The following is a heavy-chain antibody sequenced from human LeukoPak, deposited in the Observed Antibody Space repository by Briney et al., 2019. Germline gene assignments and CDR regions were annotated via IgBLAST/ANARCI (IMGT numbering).Heavy chain of an antibody. V-gene: IGHV3-21*01. CDR3: ARDPYSGAYGSDYYYYMDV. CDR1: GFTFSSYA. Sequence: GGSLRLSCVGSGFTFSSYAMNWVRQAPGKGLEWVSSITSSGSHIFYADSVKGRFTISRDNADNSLYLQMNSLRAEDTAVYFCARDPYSGAYGSDYYYYMDVWGKGTTVTVSS. D-gene: IGHD1-26*01. CDR2: ITSSGSHI. J-gene: IGHJ6*03.